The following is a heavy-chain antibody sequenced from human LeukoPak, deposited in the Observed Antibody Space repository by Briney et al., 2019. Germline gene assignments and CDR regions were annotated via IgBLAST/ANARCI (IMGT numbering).Heavy chain of an antibody. V-gene: IGHV1-2*02. CDR1: GYTFTGYY. D-gene: IGHD6-19*01. Sequence: ASVKVSCEASGYTFTGYYMHWVRQAPGQGPEWMGWINPNSGGTNYAQKFQGRVTMTRDTSLSTVYMELSRLRSDDTAVYYCATQATSGWHFSWGQGTLVTVSS. J-gene: IGHJ5*02. CDR2: INPNSGGT. CDR3: ATQATSGWHFS.